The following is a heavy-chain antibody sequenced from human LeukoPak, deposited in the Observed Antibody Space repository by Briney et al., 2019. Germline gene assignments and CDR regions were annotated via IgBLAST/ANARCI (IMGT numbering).Heavy chain of an antibody. CDR3: ARETSSTSPFDY. Sequence: ASVKVSCKASGYTFTGYYMHWVRQAPGQGLEWMGWINPNSGGTNYAQKFQGRVTMTRDTSISTAYMELSRPRSDDTAVYYCARETSSTSPFDYWGQGTLVTVSS. CDR2: INPNSGGT. CDR1: GYTFTGYY. D-gene: IGHD2-2*01. J-gene: IGHJ4*02. V-gene: IGHV1-2*02.